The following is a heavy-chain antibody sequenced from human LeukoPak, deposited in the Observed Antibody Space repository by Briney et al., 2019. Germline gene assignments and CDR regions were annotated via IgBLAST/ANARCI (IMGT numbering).Heavy chain of an antibody. CDR2: IDHSGST. D-gene: IGHD3-9*01. Sequence: SETLSLTCTVSGGSISSNDYYWGWIRQPPGKGLEWIGFIDHSGSTNYNPSLKSRVTISVDTSKNQFSLKLSSVTAADTAVYYCARGDILTGYTSVDYWGQGTLVTVSS. V-gene: IGHV4-39*07. J-gene: IGHJ4*02. CDR3: ARGDILTGYTSVDY. CDR1: GGSISSNDYY.